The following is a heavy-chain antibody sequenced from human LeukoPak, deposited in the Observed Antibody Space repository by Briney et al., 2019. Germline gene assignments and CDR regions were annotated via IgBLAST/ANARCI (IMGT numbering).Heavy chain of an antibody. CDR1: GFTFSSYA. Sequence: AGGSLRLSCAASGFTFSSYAMSWVRQAPGKGLEWVSAISGSGGSTYYADSVKGRFTISRDNSKNTLHLQMNSLRAEDTAVYYCAKDRSARRYCSGGSCYSAPWFDPWGQGTLVTVSS. J-gene: IGHJ5*02. CDR3: AKDRSARRYCSGGSCYSAPWFDP. V-gene: IGHV3-23*01. D-gene: IGHD2-15*01. CDR2: ISGSGGST.